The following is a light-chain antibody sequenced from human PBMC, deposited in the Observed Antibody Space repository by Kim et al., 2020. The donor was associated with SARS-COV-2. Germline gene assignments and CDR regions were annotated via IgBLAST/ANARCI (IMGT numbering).Light chain of an antibody. Sequence: KTVTISCTRSSCSIASNDVQWYQQRPGSSPTTLIYEDNQRTSGVPDRFSGSIDSSSNTASLTISGLKIEDEADYYCQSHDASYQVFGGGTQLTVL. J-gene: IGLJ3*02. V-gene: IGLV6-57*01. CDR1: SCSIASND. CDR3: QSHDASYQV. CDR2: EDN.